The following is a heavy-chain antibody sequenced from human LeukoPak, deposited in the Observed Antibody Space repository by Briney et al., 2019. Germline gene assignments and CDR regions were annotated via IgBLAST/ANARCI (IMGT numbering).Heavy chain of an antibody. Sequence: GASVKVSCKASGGTFSSYAISWVRQAPGQGLEWMGGIIPIFGTANYAQKFQGRVTITADESMSTAYMELSSLRSEDTAVYYCARETTPYDSSGYYDYWGQGTLVTVSS. CDR3: ARETTPYDSSGYYDY. J-gene: IGHJ4*02. CDR1: GGTFSSYA. V-gene: IGHV1-69*13. CDR2: IIPIFGTA. D-gene: IGHD3-22*01.